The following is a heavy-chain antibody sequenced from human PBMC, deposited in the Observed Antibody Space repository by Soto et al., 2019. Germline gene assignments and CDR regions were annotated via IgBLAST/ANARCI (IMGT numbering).Heavy chain of an antibody. D-gene: IGHD3-10*01. Sequence: EVRLEEAGGGFVQPGGSLRVSCSGSGFIFSSFWMHWVRQGPGKGLEWVSRINGDGASLAYADAAKGRFSISRDNVKNTLHLQLNSLGGDDTAVYFCAREGSLGLDVWGRGTTVTVSS. CDR1: GFIFSSFW. V-gene: IGHV3-74*03. J-gene: IGHJ6*02. CDR3: AREGSLGLDV. CDR2: INGDGASL.